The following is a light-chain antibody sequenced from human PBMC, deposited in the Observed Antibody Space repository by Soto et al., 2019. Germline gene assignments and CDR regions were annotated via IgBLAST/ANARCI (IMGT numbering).Light chain of an antibody. CDR2: KAS. CDR3: QQSYSTPLT. Sequence: DIKMKQSPATLSGSVGDRVTITCRASQTISSWLAWYQQKPGKAPKLLIYKASTLKSGVPSRFSGSGSGTDFTLTISSLQPEDFATYYCQQSYSTPLTFGGGTKVDIK. CDR1: QTISSW. J-gene: IGKJ4*01. V-gene: IGKV1-5*03.